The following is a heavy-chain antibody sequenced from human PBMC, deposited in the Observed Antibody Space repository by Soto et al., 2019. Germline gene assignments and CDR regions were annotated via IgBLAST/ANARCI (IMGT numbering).Heavy chain of an antibody. CDR1: GYIFVNYG. V-gene: IGHV1-18*01. CDR2: ISPYTGNT. J-gene: IGHJ6*02. CDR3: VMVDNYVTPTPQDV. Sequence: QVQLVQSGDEVKKPGASVKVSCKASGYIFVNYGIAWVRQAPGQGLEWMGWISPYTGNTHSASKVQGRLTMTTDTSTSTAYMDPGSLTSDDTAVYYCVMVDNYVTPTPQDVWGQGTTVTASS. D-gene: IGHD3-16*01.